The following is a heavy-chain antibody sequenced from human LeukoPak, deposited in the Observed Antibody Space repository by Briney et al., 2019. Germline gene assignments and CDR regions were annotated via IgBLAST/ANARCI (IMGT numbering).Heavy chain of an antibody. D-gene: IGHD3-22*01. CDR1: GFTFDDYA. CDR3: AKVLYDSSGYYPLGYFDY. V-gene: IGHV3-9*01. Sequence: PGGSLRLSCAASGFTFDDYAMHWVRQAPGKGLEWVSGISWNSGSIGYADSVKGRFTISRDNSKNTLYLQMNSLRAEDTAVYYCAKVLYDSSGYYPLGYFDYWGQGTLVTVSS. CDR2: ISWNSGSI. J-gene: IGHJ4*02.